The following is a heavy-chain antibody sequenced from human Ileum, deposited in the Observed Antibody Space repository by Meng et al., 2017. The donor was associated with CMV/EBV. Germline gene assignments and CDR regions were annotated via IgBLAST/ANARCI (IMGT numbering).Heavy chain of an antibody. Sequence: HRLLQESGPGRVKPSETLSPTCTVSGASSRSSSRFWCWIRQQPGEELEWIGSVYYSGSSSYNPSLQSRLIISVDTSKNQFSLRLSSLTAADTAVYYCARVGYNYAYFFDFWGQGTLVTVSS. V-gene: IGHV4-39*07. D-gene: IGHD5-18*01. CDR1: GASSRSSSRF. CDR3: ARVGYNYAYFFDF. J-gene: IGHJ4*02. CDR2: VYYSGSS.